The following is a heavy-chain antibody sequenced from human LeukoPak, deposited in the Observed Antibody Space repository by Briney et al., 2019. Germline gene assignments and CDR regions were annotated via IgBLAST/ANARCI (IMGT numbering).Heavy chain of an antibody. D-gene: IGHD6-19*01. V-gene: IGHV4-59*08. CDR2: IYYSGST. CDR3: ARVLRSSGSYWFDL. Sequence: IPSETLSLTCTVSGGSISSYYWSWLRQPPGKGLEWLGYIYYSGSTNYNPSLKSRVTISVDTSKNQFSLKLSSVTAADTAVYYCARVLRSSGSYWFDLWGQGTLVTVSS. J-gene: IGHJ5*02. CDR1: GGSISSYY.